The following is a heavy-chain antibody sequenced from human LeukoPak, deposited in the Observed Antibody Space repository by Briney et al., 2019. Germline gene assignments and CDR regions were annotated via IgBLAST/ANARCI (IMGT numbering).Heavy chain of an antibody. CDR1: GYTLTELS. CDR2: FDPEDGET. J-gene: IGHJ4*02. V-gene: IGHV1-24*01. D-gene: IGHD5-24*01. CDR3: ARVGYTGWNWGLHY. Sequence: GASVKVSCKVSGYTLTELSMHWVRQAPGKGLEWMGGFDPEDGETIYAQKFQGRLTMSRDTSTTTVYMELSSLTSEDTAVYYCARVGYTGWNWGLHYWGQGTLVTVSS.